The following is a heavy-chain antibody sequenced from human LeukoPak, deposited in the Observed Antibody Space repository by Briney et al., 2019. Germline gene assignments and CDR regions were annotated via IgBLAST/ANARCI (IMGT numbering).Heavy chain of an antibody. CDR2: IYHSGIT. V-gene: IGHV4-38-2*02. J-gene: IGHJ5*02. CDR3: ARDDSQDIVVVPAAIGHWFDP. D-gene: IGHD2-2*01. Sequence: SETLSLTCAVSGCSITSGYYWGWIRQPPGKGLEWIGSIYHSGITYYNPSLKSRVTISVDTSKNQFYLKLSSVPAADTAVYYCARDDSQDIVVVPAAIGHWFDPWGQGTLVTVSS. CDR1: GCSITSGYY.